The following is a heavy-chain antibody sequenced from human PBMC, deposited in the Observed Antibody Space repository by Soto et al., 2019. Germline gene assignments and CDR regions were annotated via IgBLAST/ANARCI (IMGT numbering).Heavy chain of an antibody. V-gene: IGHV4-31*03. CDR2: IYYSGST. J-gene: IGHJ3*02. Sequence: SETLSLTCTVSGGSISSGGYYWSWIRQHPGKGLEWIGYIYYSGSTYYNPSLKSRVTISVDTSKNQFSLKLSSVTAADTAVYYCERVGYDFWSGRPNAFDIWGQGTMVTVSS. CDR3: ERVGYDFWSGRPNAFDI. D-gene: IGHD3-3*01. CDR1: GGSISSGGYY.